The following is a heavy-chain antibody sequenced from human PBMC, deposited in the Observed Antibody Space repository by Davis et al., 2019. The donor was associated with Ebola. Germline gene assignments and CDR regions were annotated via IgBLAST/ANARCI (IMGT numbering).Heavy chain of an antibody. CDR3: ARRRWLQLGGWYFDL. D-gene: IGHD5-24*01. V-gene: IGHV3-23*01. J-gene: IGHJ2*01. CDR2: ISGSGGST. Sequence: GESLKISCAASGFTFSSYAMSWVRQAPGKGLEWVSAISGSGGSTYYADSVKGRFTISRDNSKNTLYLQMNSLRAEDTAVYYCARRRWLQLGGWYFDLWGRGTLVTVSS. CDR1: GFTFSSYA.